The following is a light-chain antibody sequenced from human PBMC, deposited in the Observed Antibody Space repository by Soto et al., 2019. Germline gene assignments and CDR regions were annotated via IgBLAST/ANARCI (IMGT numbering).Light chain of an antibody. CDR3: GSFTGGITPYV. Sequence: QSALTQPASVSGSPGQSITISCTGSSSDIGGYKYVSWHQQHPGKAPKLIIYEVSSRPSGVSNRFSGSKSGNTASLTISGLQADDEADYHCGSFTGGITPYVFGTGTKLTVL. CDR2: EVS. J-gene: IGLJ1*01. V-gene: IGLV2-14*01. CDR1: SSDIGGYKY.